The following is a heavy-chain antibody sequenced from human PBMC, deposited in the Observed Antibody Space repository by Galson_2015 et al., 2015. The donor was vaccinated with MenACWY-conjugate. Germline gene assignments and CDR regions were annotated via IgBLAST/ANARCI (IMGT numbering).Heavy chain of an antibody. CDR1: GYTFTTYW. Sequence: QSGEEVKKPGESLKITCKGSGYTFTTYWIGWVSQMPGKGLEWMGVISPGASYTRYNPAFQGQVTISADKSISTAYLQWNSLQASDTAMYYCTRHPPGVRGIDVWGQGTTVPVSS. V-gene: IGHV5-51*01. J-gene: IGHJ6*02. CDR3: TRHPPGVRGIDV. D-gene: IGHD2-8*01. CDR2: ISPGASYT.